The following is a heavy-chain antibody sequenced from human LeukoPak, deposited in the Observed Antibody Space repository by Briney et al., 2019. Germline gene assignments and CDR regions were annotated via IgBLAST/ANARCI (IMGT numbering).Heavy chain of an antibody. J-gene: IGHJ3*02. D-gene: IGHD4-17*01. Sequence: RASVKVSCKASGYTFTSYGISWVRQAPGQGLEWMGWISAYNGNTNYAQKLQGRVTMTTDTSTSTAYMELRSLRSDDTAVYYCARYMTTVTTPSDAFDIWGQGTMVTVSS. V-gene: IGHV1-18*01. CDR1: GYTFTSYG. CDR3: ARYMTTVTTPSDAFDI. CDR2: ISAYNGNT.